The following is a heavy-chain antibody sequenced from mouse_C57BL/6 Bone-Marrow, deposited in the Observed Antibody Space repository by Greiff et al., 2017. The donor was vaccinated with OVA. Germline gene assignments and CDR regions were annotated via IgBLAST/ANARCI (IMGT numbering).Heavy chain of an antibody. V-gene: IGHV1-61*01. CDR1: GYTFTSYW. CDR2: IYPSDSET. Sequence: VQLQQPGAELVRPGSSVKLSCKASGYTFTSYWMDWVKQRPGQGLEWIGNIYPSDSETHYNQQFKDKATLTVDKSSSTAYMHLSSLTSEDAAVYYCARRWLLEDYWGQGTTLTVSS. CDR3: ARRWLLEDY. D-gene: IGHD2-3*01. J-gene: IGHJ2*01.